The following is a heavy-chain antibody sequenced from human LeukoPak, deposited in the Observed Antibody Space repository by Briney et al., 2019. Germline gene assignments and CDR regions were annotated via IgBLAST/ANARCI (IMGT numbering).Heavy chain of an antibody. CDR1: GYTFTSYD. V-gene: IGHV1-8*01. CDR2: MNPNSGNT. D-gene: IGHD3-22*01. Sequence: ASVKVSCKASGYTFTSYDINWVRQAPGQGLEWMGWMNPNSGNTGYAQKFQGRVTMTRNTSISTAYMELGSLRSEDTAVYYCARYYYDSSGYGYWGQGTLVTVSS. CDR3: ARYYYDSSGYGY. J-gene: IGHJ4*02.